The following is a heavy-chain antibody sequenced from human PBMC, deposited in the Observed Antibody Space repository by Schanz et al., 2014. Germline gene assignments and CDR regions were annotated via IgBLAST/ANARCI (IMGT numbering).Heavy chain of an antibody. CDR1: GFSFSDYY. V-gene: IGHV3-11*05. CDR3: ARNRGSGGQNWYFDL. Sequence: QVQLVESGGGWVQPGGSLRLSCAASGFSFSDYYMSWIRQAPGKGLEWISFINTGSNYINYADSVKGRFTISRDNTKNSLCLQLNSLRADDAAVYYCARNRGSGGQNWYFDLWGRGTLVTVSS. J-gene: IGHJ2*01. CDR2: INTGSNYI. D-gene: IGHD1-26*01.